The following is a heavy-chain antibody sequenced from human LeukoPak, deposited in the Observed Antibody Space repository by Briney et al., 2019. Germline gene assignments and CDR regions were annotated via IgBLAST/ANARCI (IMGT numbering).Heavy chain of an antibody. D-gene: IGHD5-24*01. CDR3: ARRGDGYSIDY. CDR1: RYSINSGYY. Sequence: SETLSLTCAVSRYSINSGYYWGWIRQPPGKGLEWIGYIYHSGSTYFNPSLKSRVTISVDRSKNQFPLKLSSVTAADTAVYYCARRGDGYSIDYWGQGTLVTVSS. V-gene: IGHV4-38-2*01. J-gene: IGHJ4*02. CDR2: IYHSGST.